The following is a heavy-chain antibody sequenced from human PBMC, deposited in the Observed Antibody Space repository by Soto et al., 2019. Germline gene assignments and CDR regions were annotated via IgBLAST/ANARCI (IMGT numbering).Heavy chain of an antibody. CDR1: GFTFDDYG. V-gene: IGHV3-9*01. CDR2: ISWNSGII. Sequence: EMQLVESGGGLVQPGRSLRLSCAAPGFTFDDYGMHWVRQAPGKGLEWVSGISWNSGIIVYEDSVKGRFTISRDKAKNLRYLQMNSLRAEDTALYYCAKEYMWESSGNFLGGVDVWGQGTTVTVSS. CDR3: AKEYMWESSGNFLGGVDV. D-gene: IGHD3-22*01. J-gene: IGHJ6*02.